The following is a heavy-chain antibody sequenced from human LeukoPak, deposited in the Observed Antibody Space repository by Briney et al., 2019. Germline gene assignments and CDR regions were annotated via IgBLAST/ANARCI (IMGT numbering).Heavy chain of an antibody. D-gene: IGHD2-15*01. CDR3: GRDGSRYCSGASCYTY. J-gene: IGHJ4*02. CDR1: GGSLSGYY. CDR2: INYSGST. V-gene: IGHV4-34*01. Sequence: NSSETLSLTCAVYGGSLSGYYWSWIRQPPGRGLEWIGEINYSGSTNYNPSLKSRVTISVDTSKNQFPLKLSSVTAADTAVYYCGRDGSRYCSGASCYTYWGQGTLVTVSS.